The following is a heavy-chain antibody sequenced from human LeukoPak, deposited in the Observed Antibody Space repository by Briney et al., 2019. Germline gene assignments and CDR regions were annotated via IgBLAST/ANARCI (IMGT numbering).Heavy chain of an antibody. V-gene: IGHV1-18*01. CDR2: ISAYNGNT. Sequence: ASVKVSCKASGYTFTNYGISWVRQAPGQGLEWMGWISAYNGNTKYTQTLQGRVTMTTDTSTSTAYMELRSLRSDDTAAYYCARDFAAAGTWGHWGQGTLVTVSS. D-gene: IGHD6-13*01. CDR3: ARDFAAAGTWGH. CDR1: GYTFTNYG. J-gene: IGHJ4*02.